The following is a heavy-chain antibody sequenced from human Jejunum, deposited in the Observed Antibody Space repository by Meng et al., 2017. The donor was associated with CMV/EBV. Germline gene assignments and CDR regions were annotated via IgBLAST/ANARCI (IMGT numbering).Heavy chain of an antibody. CDR1: RFSFNDYG. CDR3: AKDGSRSSSWQWFDS. Sequence: CAGSRFSFNDYGKGWVQQAPGRGLGWVSGFRRVDGSTFCAGSVEGRFSISRDNSAVYLQMNSLRADDTAVYYCAKDGSRSSSWQWFDSWGQGTLVTVSS. D-gene: IGHD6-13*01. CDR2: FRRVDGST. V-gene: IGHV3-23*01. J-gene: IGHJ5*01.